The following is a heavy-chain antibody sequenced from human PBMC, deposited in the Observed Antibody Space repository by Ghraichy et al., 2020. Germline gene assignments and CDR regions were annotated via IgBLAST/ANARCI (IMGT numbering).Heavy chain of an antibody. CDR2: IYYSGST. CDR3: ARDRPSYSSSPHYMDV. CDR1: GGSISSGGYY. V-gene: IGHV4-31*03. Sequence: SETLSLTCTVSGGSISSGGYYWSWIRQHPGKGLEWIGYIYYSGSTYYNPSLKSRVTISVDTSKNQFSLKLSSVTAADTAVYYCARDRPSYSSSPHYMDVWGKGTTVTVSS. D-gene: IGHD6-6*01. J-gene: IGHJ6*03.